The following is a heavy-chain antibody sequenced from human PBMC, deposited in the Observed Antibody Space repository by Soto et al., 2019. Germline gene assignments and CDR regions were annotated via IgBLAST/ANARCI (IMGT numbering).Heavy chain of an antibody. V-gene: IGHV4-34*01. D-gene: IGHD2-8*02. J-gene: IGHJ4*02. CDR2: INHSGST. CDR1: GGSFSAYD. Sequence: PSETLSLTCAFYGGSFSAYDWTWIRQPPGTGLEWIGEINHSGSTNYNPSLKSRVTISVDTSKNQFSLKLTSVTAADTAVYYCARDKITGLFDYWGQGTLVTVSS. CDR3: ARDKITGLFDY.